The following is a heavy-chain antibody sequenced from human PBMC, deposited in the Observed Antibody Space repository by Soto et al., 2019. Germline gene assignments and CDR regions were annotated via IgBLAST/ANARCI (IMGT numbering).Heavy chain of an antibody. CDR1: GGTFSSYA. D-gene: IGHD6-19*01. Sequence: QVQLVQSGAEVKKPGSSVKVSCKASGGTFSSYAISWVRQAPGQGLEWMGGIIPIFGTANYAQKFQGRVTINADKSTSTAYMELGSLRSEDTAVYYCARVKWLVQHYYYGMDVWGQGTTVTVSS. J-gene: IGHJ6*02. V-gene: IGHV1-69*06. CDR2: IIPIFGTA. CDR3: ARVKWLVQHYYYGMDV.